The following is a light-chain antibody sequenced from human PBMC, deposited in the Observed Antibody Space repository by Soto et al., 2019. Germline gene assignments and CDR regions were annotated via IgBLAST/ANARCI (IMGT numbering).Light chain of an antibody. CDR3: MQALHTPPT. CDR1: QSLVQKNGCKL. V-gene: IGKV2-28*01. J-gene: IGKJ3*01. CDR2: WGS. Sequence: DIVMTQSPHSLHATPGEPASISCSSSQSLVQKNGCKLLDRCLQKPGQCPLLLIYWGSNAAPGVPNRFSGSGSGTDFTLHISRVEAEDVGVYYCMQALHTPPTFGAGTKVDIK.